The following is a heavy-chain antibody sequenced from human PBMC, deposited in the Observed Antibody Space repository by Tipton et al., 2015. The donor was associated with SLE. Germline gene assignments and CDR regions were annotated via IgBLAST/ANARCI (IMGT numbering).Heavy chain of an antibody. D-gene: IGHD3-16*01. J-gene: IGHJ5*02. CDR3: AGVRKKGWGWFDP. CDR2: INHRGST. V-gene: IGHV4-34*01. Sequence: TLSLTCTVSGGSISSGYYWSWIRQPPGKGLEWIGQINHRGSTNYNPSLKSRVTISIDTSKNQFSLKLSSVTAADTAVYYCAGVRKKGWGWFDPWGQGTLVTVSS. CDR1: GGSISSGYY.